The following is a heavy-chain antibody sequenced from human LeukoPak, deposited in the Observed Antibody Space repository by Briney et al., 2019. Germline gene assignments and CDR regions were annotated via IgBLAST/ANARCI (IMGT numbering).Heavy chain of an antibody. CDR3: ARARRYYYDSSGYYNWFDP. V-gene: IGHV1-3*01. J-gene: IGHJ5*02. CDR2: INAGNGNT. D-gene: IGHD3-22*01. Sequence: GASVKVSCKASGYTFTSYAMHWVRQAPGQRLEWMGWINAGNGNTKYSQKFQGRVTITRDTSASTAYMELSSLRSEDTAVYYCARARRYYYDSSGYYNWFDPWGQGTLVTVSS. CDR1: GYTFTSYA.